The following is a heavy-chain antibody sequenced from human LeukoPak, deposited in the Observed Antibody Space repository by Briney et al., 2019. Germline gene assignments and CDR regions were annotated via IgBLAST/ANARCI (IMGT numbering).Heavy chain of an antibody. CDR1: GYTFTSYG. J-gene: IGHJ4*02. Sequence: GASVKVSCKASGYTFTSYGISWVRQAPGQGLEWMGWISAYNGNTNYAQKLQGRVTMTTDTSTSTAYMELRSLRSDDTAVYYCAREDRDLHYYDSSGYNPWGQGTLVTVSS. CDR2: ISAYNGNT. V-gene: IGHV1-18*01. D-gene: IGHD3-22*01. CDR3: AREDRDLHYYDSSGYNP.